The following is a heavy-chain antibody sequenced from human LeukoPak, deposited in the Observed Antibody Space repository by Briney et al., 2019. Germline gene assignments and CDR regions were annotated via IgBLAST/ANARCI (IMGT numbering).Heavy chain of an antibody. D-gene: IGHD4-17*01. J-gene: IGHJ6*02. CDR1: GYTFTGYY. V-gene: IGHV1-2*02. CDR3: ARDRTTVTTGYYGMDV. Sequence: ASVKVSCKASGYTFTGYYMHWVRQAPGQGLEWMGWINPNTGVTNYAQKFQGRVTLTRDTSIITAFMELTRLRSDDTAMYYCARDRTTVTTGYYGMDVWGQGTTLTVSS. CDR2: INPNTGVT.